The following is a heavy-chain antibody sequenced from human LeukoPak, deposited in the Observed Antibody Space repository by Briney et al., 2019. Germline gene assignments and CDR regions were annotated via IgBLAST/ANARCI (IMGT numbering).Heavy chain of an antibody. Sequence: SGTLSLTCGVSGGSITTTNWWTWGRQPPGKGLEWIGEFHLDGRTNYNPSLESGLTISVELSENHLSLRLTSVTAADTAVYHCAREGGFYRPLDYSGQGTLVTVSS. CDR3: AREGGFYRPLDY. J-gene: IGHJ4*02. D-gene: IGHD3-3*01. CDR1: GGSITTTNW. V-gene: IGHV4-4*02. CDR2: FHLDGRT.